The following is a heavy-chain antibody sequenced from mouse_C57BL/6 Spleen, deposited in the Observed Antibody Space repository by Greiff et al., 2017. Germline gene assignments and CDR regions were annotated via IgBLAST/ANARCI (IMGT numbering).Heavy chain of an antibody. CDR3: AIPAWFAY. CDR2: INPNNGGT. Sequence: EVQRVESGPELVKPGASVKMSCKASGYTFTDYNMHWVKQSHGKSLEWIGYINPNNGGTSYNQKFKGKATLTVNKSSSTAYMELRSLTSEDSAVYYCAIPAWFAYWGQGTLVTVSA. CDR1: GYTFTDYN. J-gene: IGHJ3*01. V-gene: IGHV1-22*01.